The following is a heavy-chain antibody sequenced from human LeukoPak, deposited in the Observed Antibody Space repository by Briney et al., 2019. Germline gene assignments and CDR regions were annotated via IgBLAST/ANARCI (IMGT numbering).Heavy chain of an antibody. D-gene: IGHD3-10*02. V-gene: IGHV3-48*03. J-gene: IGHJ6*04. CDR3: AELGITMIGGV. Sequence: GGSLSLSCAASGFTFSSYEMNWVRQAPGEGLEWVSYISSSGSTIYYVASVKGRFTISRDNAKTSLYLQMNSLRAEDTAVYYCAELGITMIGGVWGKGTTVTISS. CDR2: ISSSGSTI. CDR1: GFTFSSYE.